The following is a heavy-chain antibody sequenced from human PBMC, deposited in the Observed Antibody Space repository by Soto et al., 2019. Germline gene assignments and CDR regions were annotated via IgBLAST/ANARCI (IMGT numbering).Heavy chain of an antibody. V-gene: IGHV1-3*01. J-gene: IGHJ4*02. D-gene: IGHD2-15*01. CDR1: GYTFTSCA. Sequence: ASVKVSCKTSGYTFTSCAIHWVRQAPGQRLEWMGWLNAGNGNTKYSQKFQGRITITRDTSASTAYMEVSSLRSEDTAVYYCARDSCSGGRCYDKNFDYWGQGTLVTVSS. CDR2: LNAGNGNT. CDR3: ARDSCSGGRCYDKNFDY.